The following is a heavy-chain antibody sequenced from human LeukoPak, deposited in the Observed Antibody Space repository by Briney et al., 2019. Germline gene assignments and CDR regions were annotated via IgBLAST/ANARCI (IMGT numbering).Heavy chain of an antibody. CDR1: SGSIGSYY. V-gene: IGHV4-59*01. Sequence: PSETLSLTCTVSSGSIGSYYWSWIRQPPGKGLEWIGYIYYSGSTNYNPSLKSRVTISVDTSKNQFSLRLSSVTAADTAVYYCARGPVVVVADAFDIWGQGTMVTVSS. J-gene: IGHJ3*02. D-gene: IGHD2-15*01. CDR3: ARGPVVVVADAFDI. CDR2: IYYSGST.